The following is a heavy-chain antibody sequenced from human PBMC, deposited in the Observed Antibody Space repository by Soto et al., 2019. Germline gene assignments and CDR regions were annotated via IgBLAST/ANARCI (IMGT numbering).Heavy chain of an antibody. J-gene: IGHJ6*02. CDR3: ARPKYSIASGMDV. Sequence: SETLSLTCTGSGGSISSSSYYWGWIRQPPGKGLEWIGSIYYSGSTYYNPSLKSRVTISVDTSKNQFSLKLSSVTAAETAVYYCARPKYSIASGMDVWGQGTTVTVSS. CDR2: IYYSGST. CDR1: GGSISSSSYY. V-gene: IGHV4-39*01. D-gene: IGHD6-6*01.